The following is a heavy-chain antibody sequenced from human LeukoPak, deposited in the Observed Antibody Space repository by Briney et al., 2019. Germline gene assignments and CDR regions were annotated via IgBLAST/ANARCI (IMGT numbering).Heavy chain of an antibody. J-gene: IGHJ4*02. D-gene: IGHD3-3*01. CDR3: AREASGYYRDF. Sequence: GGSLRLSCAASGFTFSSHGMHWVRQAPGKGLDWGAVIWYDGSQTLYADSVKGRFTISRDDSKNTLYLQMKSLRAEDTAVYYCAREASGYYRDFWGQGTLVTVSS. CDR2: IWYDGSQT. CDR1: GFTFSSHG. V-gene: IGHV3-33*01.